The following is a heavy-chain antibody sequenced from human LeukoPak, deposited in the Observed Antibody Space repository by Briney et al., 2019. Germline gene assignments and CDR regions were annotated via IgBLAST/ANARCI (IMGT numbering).Heavy chain of an antibody. CDR3: ARDGAPGYCSSTSCYQGHYYYMDV. CDR2: INSDGSST. CDR1: GFTFSSYW. D-gene: IGHD2-2*03. V-gene: IGHV3-74*01. Sequence: PGGSLRLSCAASGFTFSSYWMHWVRQAPGKGLVWVSRINSDGSSTSYADSVKGRFTISRDNAKNTLYLQMNSLRAEDTAVYYCARDGAPGYCSSTSCYQGHYYYMDVWGKGTTVTVSS. J-gene: IGHJ6*03.